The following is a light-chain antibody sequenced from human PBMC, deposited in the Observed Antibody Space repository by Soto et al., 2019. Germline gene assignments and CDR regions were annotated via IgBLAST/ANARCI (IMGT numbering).Light chain of an antibody. CDR3: QEYDTSQT. V-gene: IGKV3-20*01. Sequence: EIVLTQSPGTLSLSPGERVTLSCRASQSITSRSLAWYQQKPSQAPRLLIYGASNRLTGSPDRFSGSGSGIDFTLTITGLEPQDFALYYCQEYDTSQTFGGGTKVEI. CDR1: QSITSRS. J-gene: IGKJ4*01. CDR2: GAS.